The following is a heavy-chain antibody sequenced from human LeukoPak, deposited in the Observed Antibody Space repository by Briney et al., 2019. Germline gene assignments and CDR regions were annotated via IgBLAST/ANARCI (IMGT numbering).Heavy chain of an antibody. V-gene: IGHV4-38-2*01. CDR2: IYHSGST. CDR1: AYSITSGYY. Sequence: SETLSLTCGVPAYSITSGYYWAWIRQPPGKGLEWIGNIYHSGSTYYNPSLKSRVTISVDTSKNQFYLKLSSVTAADTAVYYCARRYSNYFFDYWGQGTLVTVSS. CDR3: ARRYSNYFFDY. J-gene: IGHJ4*02. D-gene: IGHD4-11*01.